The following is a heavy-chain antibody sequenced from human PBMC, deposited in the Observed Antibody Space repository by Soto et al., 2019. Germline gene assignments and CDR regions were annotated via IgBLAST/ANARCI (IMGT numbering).Heavy chain of an antibody. J-gene: IGHJ4*02. D-gene: IGHD3-3*01. CDR1: GFTFSSYA. CDR2: ISGSGGST. CDR3: AKTQSSITIFGVAQVPLDY. V-gene: IGHV3-23*01. Sequence: VGSLRLSCAASGFTFSSYAMSWVRQAPGKGLEWVSAISGSGGSTYYADSVKGRFTISRDNSKNTLYLQMNSLRAEDTAVYYCAKTQSSITIFGVAQVPLDYWGQGTLVTVSS.